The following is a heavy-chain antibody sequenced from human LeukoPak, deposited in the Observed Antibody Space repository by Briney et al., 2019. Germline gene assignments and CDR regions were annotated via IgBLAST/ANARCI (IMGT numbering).Heavy chain of an antibody. CDR3: ASADYDMAFDI. J-gene: IGHJ3*02. V-gene: IGHV4-31*03. CDR2: IYYSGST. CDR1: GGSISSGGYY. Sequence: NPSETLSLTCTVSGGSISSGGYYWSWIRQHPGKGLEWIGYIYYSGSTDYNPSLKRRFTMSVDTSKNQFSLKLSSVTAAAAAVYYCASADYDMAFDIWGQGTMVPVSS. D-gene: IGHD3-9*01.